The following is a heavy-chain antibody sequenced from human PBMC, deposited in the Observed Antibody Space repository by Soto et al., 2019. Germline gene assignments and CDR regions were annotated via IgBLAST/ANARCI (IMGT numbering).Heavy chain of an antibody. CDR1: GYTFTSYG. Sequence: QVQLVQSGAEVKKPGASVKVSCKASGYTFTSYGISWVRQAPGQGREWMGWISAYNGNTNYAQKLQGRVTMTTDTYTSTADMELRSMSSDYTAVYYCARDSPPVDYWGQGTLVTVSS. CDR3: ARDSPPVDY. J-gene: IGHJ4*02. CDR2: ISAYNGNT. V-gene: IGHV1-18*01.